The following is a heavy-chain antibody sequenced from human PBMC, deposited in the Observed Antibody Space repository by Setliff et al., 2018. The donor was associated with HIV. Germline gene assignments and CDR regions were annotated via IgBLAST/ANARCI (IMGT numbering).Heavy chain of an antibody. Sequence: GGSLRLSCAASGFTFSSYGMHWVRQAPGKGLEWVAVIWYDGSNKYYADSVKGRFTISRDNSKNTLYLQMNSLRAEDTAVYYGAREWDTDMAHLDYWGQGKMVTVSS. CDR2: IWYDGSNK. V-gene: IGHV3-33*01. CDR3: AREWDTDMAHLDY. CDR1: GFTFSSYG. D-gene: IGHD5-18*01. J-gene: IGHJ4*02.